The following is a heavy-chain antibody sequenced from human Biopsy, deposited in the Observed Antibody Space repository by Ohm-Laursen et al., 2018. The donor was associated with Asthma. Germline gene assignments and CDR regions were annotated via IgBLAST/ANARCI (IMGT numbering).Heavy chain of an antibody. CDR1: GGSMSSSSYY. CDR3: ARHWDWGSFFDY. D-gene: IGHD7-27*01. Sequence: TLSLTCTVSGGSMSSSSYYWGWIRQPPGKVLEWMGSISYTGSAYHNPPLKSRLTISEDTSKNHLSLKLSSVTAAGTAVYYCARHWDWGSFFDYWGQGTPVTVSS. V-gene: IGHV4-39*01. J-gene: IGHJ4*02. CDR2: ISYTGSA.